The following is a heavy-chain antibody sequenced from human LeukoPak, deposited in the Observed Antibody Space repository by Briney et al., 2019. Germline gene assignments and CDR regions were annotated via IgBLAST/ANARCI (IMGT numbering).Heavy chain of an antibody. CDR2: IYYSGST. CDR3: ASYSGYSYGYAFDI. J-gene: IGHJ3*02. CDR1: GGSISSYF. V-gene: IGHV4-59*01. D-gene: IGHD5-18*01. Sequence: SETLSLTCTVSGGSISSYFWSWIRQPPGEGLEWIGYIYYSGSTNYNPSLKSRVTISVDTSKNQCSLKLSSVTAADTAVYYCASYSGYSYGYAFDIWGQGTMVTVSS.